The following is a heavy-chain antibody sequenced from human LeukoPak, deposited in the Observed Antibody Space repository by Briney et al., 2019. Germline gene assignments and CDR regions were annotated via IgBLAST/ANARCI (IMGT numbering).Heavy chain of an antibody. Sequence: GSLRLSCAASGFTFSDYYMSWIRQAPGKGLVWVSRINTDGSSTSYADSVKGRFTISRDNAKNTLYLQMNSLRAEDTAVYYCARAYSTYYYYYMDVWGKGTTVTVSS. D-gene: IGHD4-11*01. CDR1: GFTFSDYY. CDR3: ARAYSTYYYYYMDV. V-gene: IGHV3-74*01. CDR2: INTDGSST. J-gene: IGHJ6*03.